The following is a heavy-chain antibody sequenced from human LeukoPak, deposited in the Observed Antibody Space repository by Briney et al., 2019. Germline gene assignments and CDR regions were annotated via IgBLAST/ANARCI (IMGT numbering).Heavy chain of an antibody. Sequence: SVKVSCKASRGTFSSYAISWVRQAPGQGLEWMGGIIPILGTANYAQKFQGRVTMTRDMSTSTVYMELSSLRSEDTAVYYCARDLSQSVAGHYYYYMDVWGKGTTVTVSS. V-gene: IGHV1-69*10. D-gene: IGHD6-19*01. CDR3: ARDLSQSVAGHYYYYMDV. CDR2: IIPILGTA. CDR1: RGTFSSYA. J-gene: IGHJ6*03.